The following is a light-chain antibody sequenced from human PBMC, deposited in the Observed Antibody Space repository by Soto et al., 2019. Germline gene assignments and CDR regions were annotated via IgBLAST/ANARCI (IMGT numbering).Light chain of an antibody. CDR1: QSVSSYY. V-gene: IGKV3-20*01. CDR2: AAS. J-gene: IGKJ1*01. Sequence: EIVLTQSPGTLSFSPGERATLSCRASQSVSSYYLAWYQQKPGQAPRLLIYAASSRATGIPDRFSGGGSGTDFTLTISRLEPEDFAVYYCQQCGSSPWTFGQGTKVDIK. CDR3: QQCGSSPWT.